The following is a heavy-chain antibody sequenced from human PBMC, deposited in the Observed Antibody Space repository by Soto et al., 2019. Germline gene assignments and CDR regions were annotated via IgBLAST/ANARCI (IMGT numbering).Heavy chain of an antibody. CDR2: IFSSGST. D-gene: IGHD2-21*02. CDR3: ARDQGVVVTADNWFDP. Sequence: PSETLSLTCTVSGGYITDYSWVWIRQPAGKGLEWIGRIFSSGSTNYNPSLKGRITMSLDTSKNQFSLKLNSATATDTAVYFCARDQGVVVTADNWFDPWGQRILVTVSS. J-gene: IGHJ5*02. CDR1: GGYITDYS. V-gene: IGHV4-4*07.